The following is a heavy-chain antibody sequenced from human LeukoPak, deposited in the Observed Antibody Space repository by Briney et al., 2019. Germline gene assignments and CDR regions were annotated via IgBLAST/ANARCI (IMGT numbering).Heavy chain of an antibody. V-gene: IGHV1-69*13. CDR2: IIPIFGTA. CDR3: ARDRIVGATTASDI. CDR1: GGTFSSYA. D-gene: IGHD1-26*01. J-gene: IGHJ3*02. Sequence: SVKVSCKASGGTFSSYAISWVRQAPGQGLEWMGGIIPIFGTANYAQKFQGRVTITADESTSTAYMELSSLRSEDTAVYYCARDRIVGATTASDIWGQGTMVTVSS.